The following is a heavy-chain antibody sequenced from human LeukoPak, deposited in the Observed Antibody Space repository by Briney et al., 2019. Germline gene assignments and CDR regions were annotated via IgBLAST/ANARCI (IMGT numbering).Heavy chain of an antibody. CDR1: GGSISSHY. CDR3: ARVPAGYYYYYYMDV. J-gene: IGHJ6*03. V-gene: IGHV4-59*11. Sequence: SETLSLTCTVSGGSISSHYWSWIRQPPGKGLEWIGYIYYSGSTNYNASLKSRVTISVDTSKNQFSLKLSSVTAADTAVYYCARVPAGYYYYYYMDVWGKGTTVTVSS. CDR2: IYYSGST.